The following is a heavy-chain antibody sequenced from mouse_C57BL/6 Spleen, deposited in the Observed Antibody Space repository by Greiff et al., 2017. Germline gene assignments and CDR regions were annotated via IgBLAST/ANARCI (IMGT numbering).Heavy chain of an antibody. V-gene: IGHV1-59*01. J-gene: IGHJ1*03. CDR1: GYTFTSYW. CDR3: ARSLNYYGSSYGYFDV. Sequence: QVQLKQPGAELVRPGTSVKLSCKASGYTFTSYWMHWVKQRPGQGLEWIGVIDPSDSYTNYNQKFKGKATLTVDTSSSTAYMQLSSLTSEDSAVYYCARSLNYYGSSYGYFDVWGTGTTVTVSS. D-gene: IGHD1-1*01. CDR2: IDPSDSYT.